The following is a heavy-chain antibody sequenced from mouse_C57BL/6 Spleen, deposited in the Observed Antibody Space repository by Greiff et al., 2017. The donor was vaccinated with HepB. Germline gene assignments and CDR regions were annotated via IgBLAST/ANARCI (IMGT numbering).Heavy chain of an antibody. Sequence: QVQLLQPGAELVMPGASVKLSCEASGYTFTSYWMHWVKQSPGQGLEWIGDIDTSDSYTNYTKKFKGKSTLTVDKSTSTAYMQLSSLTSEDSAVYNCARGDGYYDYWGQGTTLTVSS. CDR3: ARGDGYYDY. J-gene: IGHJ2*01. V-gene: IGHV1-69*01. CDR1: GYTFTSYW. D-gene: IGHD2-3*01. CDR2: IDTSDSYT.